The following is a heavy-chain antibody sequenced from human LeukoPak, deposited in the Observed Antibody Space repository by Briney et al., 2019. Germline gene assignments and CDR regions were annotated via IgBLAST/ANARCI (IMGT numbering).Heavy chain of an antibody. D-gene: IGHD1-26*01. CDR1: GFTFSSYA. Sequence: GGSLRLSCAASGFTFSSYAMSWVRQAPGKGLEWVSGINWNGGSTGYADSVKGRFTISRDNAKNSLYLQMNSLRAEDTALYYCARDSEWELLRYYFDYWGQGTLVTVSS. J-gene: IGHJ4*02. CDR2: INWNGGST. CDR3: ARDSEWELLRYYFDY. V-gene: IGHV3-20*04.